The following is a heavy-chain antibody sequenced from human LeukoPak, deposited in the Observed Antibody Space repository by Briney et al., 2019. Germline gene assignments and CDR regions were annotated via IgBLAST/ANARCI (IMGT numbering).Heavy chain of an antibody. D-gene: IGHD3-10*01. CDR3: AKDRVNWYFDL. J-gene: IGHJ2*01. CDR1: GFSFSSYV. Sequence: GGSLRLSCAASGFSFSSYVIVWVRQAPGKGLEWVSTISGSGTNTFYADSVKGRFTISRDNSKNTLYLQMNSLRAEDTAIYYCAKDRVNWYFDLWGRGTLVTVSS. CDR2: ISGSGTNT. V-gene: IGHV3-23*01.